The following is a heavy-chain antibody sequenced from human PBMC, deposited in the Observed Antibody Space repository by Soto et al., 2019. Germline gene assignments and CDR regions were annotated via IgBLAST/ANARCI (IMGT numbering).Heavy chain of an antibody. CDR2: LWFDGSNE. J-gene: IGHJ6*02. CDR3: AKVLYASESFDSEEAPYGMDV. D-gene: IGHD3-10*01. V-gene: IGHV3-33*06. Sequence: GGSLRLSCAASGFPFSRYDMHWVRQAPGKGLEWVAVLWFDGSNEYYADSVQGRFTISRDNSKNTSYLQMDSLRAEDTAVYYCAKVLYASESFDSEEAPYGMDVWGQGTTVTVSS. CDR1: GFPFSRYD.